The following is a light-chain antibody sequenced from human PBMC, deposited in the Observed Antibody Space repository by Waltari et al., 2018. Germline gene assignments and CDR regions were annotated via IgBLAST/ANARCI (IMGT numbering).Light chain of an antibody. Sequence: QSVLTQPPSVSGAQGQRVTISCPGSGSNIGAGYDVPWYRQLPGKAPTLLIYGVNTRPPGVSDRFSGSQFDTSASLAIAGLQADDEADYYCQSYDTTLSVVFGGGTKLTVL. J-gene: IGLJ2*01. CDR1: GSNIGAGYD. V-gene: IGLV1-40*01. CDR2: GVN. CDR3: QSYDTTLSVV.